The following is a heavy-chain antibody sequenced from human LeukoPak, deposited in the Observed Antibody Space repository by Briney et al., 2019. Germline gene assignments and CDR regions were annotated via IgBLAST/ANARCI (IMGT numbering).Heavy chain of an antibody. CDR1: GDSINSLDL. CDR3: AGLVGRYSSGLYYYYFDY. Sequence: SETLSLTCTVSGDSINSLDLWSWVRQPPGKGLEWIGEMYLSGTTHSNPSVKSRVTISIDKSKNQFFLNLSSVTAADTAVYYCAGLVGRYSSGLYYYYFDYWGQGTPVTVSS. J-gene: IGHJ4*02. D-gene: IGHD3-22*01. V-gene: IGHV4-4*02. CDR2: MYLSGTT.